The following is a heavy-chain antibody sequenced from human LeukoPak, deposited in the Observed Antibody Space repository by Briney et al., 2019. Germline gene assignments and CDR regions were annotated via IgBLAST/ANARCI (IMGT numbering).Heavy chain of an antibody. V-gene: IGHV1-8*01. CDR1: GYTFTSYD. D-gene: IGHD3-22*01. CDR2: MNPNSGNT. CDR3: AIRAAYDSSGYYPT. Sequence: GASVKVSCKATGYTFTSYDINWVRQATGQGLEWMGWMNPNSGNTGYAQNYQGRVTMTRNTSISTAYMELSRLRSEDTAVYYCAIRAAYDSSGYYPTWGQGTVVSVSS. J-gene: IGHJ1*01.